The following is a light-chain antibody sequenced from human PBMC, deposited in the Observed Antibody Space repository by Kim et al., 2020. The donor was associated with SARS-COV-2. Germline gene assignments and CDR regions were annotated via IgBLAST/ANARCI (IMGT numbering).Light chain of an antibody. CDR2: DAS. V-gene: IGKV3-15*01. Sequence: LSMSPGERATLSCRASHSISSNLAWYQQKPGQAPRLLIFDASTRATGVPARFSGSGSGTEFTLTISSLQSEDFAVYYCQEYNDWQTFGQGTKLEI. CDR1: HSISSN. J-gene: IGKJ2*01. CDR3: QEYNDWQT.